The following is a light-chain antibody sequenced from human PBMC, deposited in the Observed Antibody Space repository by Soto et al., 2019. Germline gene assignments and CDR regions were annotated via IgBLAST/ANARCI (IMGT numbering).Light chain of an antibody. J-gene: IGKJ2*01. Sequence: DIPMTQSPSSLSASIGDRVTITCRASQSVRTHLNWYHQKPGKALELLIYAASSLQAGVPSRFSGSGSGTDFTLTISSLHPEDFGDYYCQQSYSPPRTFGQGTNLEIK. CDR3: QQSYSPPRT. CDR1: QSVRTH. V-gene: IGKV1-39*01. CDR2: AAS.